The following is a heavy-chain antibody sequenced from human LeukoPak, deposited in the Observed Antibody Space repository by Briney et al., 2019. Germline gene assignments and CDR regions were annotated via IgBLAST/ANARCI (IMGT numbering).Heavy chain of an antibody. Sequence: GASVKVSCKASGGTFSSYAISWVRQAPGQGLEWMGRIIPILGIANYAQKFQGRVTITTDESTSTAYMELSSLRSEDTAVYYCARGGATDDYYYYMDVWGRGTTVTVSS. CDR1: GGTFSSYA. J-gene: IGHJ6*03. V-gene: IGHV1-69*04. CDR2: IIPILGIA. CDR3: ARGGATDDYYYYMDV.